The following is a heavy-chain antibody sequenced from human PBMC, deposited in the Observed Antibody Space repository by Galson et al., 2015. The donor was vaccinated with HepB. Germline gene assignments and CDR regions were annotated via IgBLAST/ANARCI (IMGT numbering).Heavy chain of an antibody. V-gene: IGHV3-23*01. D-gene: IGHD6-19*01. J-gene: IGHJ2*01. CDR2: ISGSVGST. CDR1: GFTFSSYA. Sequence: SLRLSCAASGFTFSSYAMSWVRQAPGKGLEWVSAISGSVGSTYYADSVKGRFTISRDNSKNTLYLQMNSLRAEDTAVYYCATIHIAVAGTDWYFDLWGRGTLVTVSS. CDR3: ATIHIAVAGTDWYFDL.